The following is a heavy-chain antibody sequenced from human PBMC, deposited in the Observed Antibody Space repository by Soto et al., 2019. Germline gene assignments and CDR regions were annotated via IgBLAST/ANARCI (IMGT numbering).Heavy chain of an antibody. Sequence: ASVKVSCKASGYTFTSYGISWGRQAPGQGLEWMGWISAYNGNTNYAQKLQGRVTMTTDTSTSTAYMELRSLRSDDKAVYYCARLPGPEAGMVSGTKPHYYRYGMDFWGQGTTVPGSS. CDR1: GYTFTSYG. J-gene: IGHJ6*02. D-gene: IGHD2-2*01. V-gene: IGHV1-18*01. CDR3: ARLPGPEAGMVSGTKPHYYRYGMDF. CDR2: ISAYNGNT.